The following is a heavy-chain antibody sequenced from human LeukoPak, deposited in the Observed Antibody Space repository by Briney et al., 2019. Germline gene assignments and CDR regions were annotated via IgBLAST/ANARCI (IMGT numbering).Heavy chain of an antibody. CDR3: ARPHSYGYMWAFDI. CDR2: IYPGDSDT. V-gene: IGHV5-51*01. D-gene: IGHD5-18*01. CDR1: GYSFTSYW. J-gene: IGHJ3*02. Sequence: GESLQISCKGSGYSFTSYWIGWVRQLPGKGLERMGIIYPGDSDTRYSPSFQGQVTISADKSISTAYLQWSSLKASDTAMYYCARPHSYGYMWAFDIWGQGTMVTVSS.